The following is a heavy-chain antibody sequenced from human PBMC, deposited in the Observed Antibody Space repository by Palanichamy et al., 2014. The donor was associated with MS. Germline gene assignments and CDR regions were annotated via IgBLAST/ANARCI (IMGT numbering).Heavy chain of an antibody. V-gene: IGHV1-18*01. CDR3: ARGGLTTLNGLDV. J-gene: IGHJ6*02. Sequence: QVQLEQSGGEVKKPGASVKVSCKASGYTFTSYGITWMRQAPGQGLEWVGWISAYNGNTNCAQKFQGRVTMTTDTSTSTVYMELRSLRSDDTAVYYCARGGLTTLNGLDVWGQGTTVTVSS. D-gene: IGHD1-1*01. CDR2: ISAYNGNT. CDR1: GYTFTSYG.